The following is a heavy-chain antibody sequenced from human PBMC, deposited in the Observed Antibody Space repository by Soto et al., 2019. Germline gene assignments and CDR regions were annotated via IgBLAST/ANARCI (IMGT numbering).Heavy chain of an antibody. D-gene: IGHD1-1*01. CDR1: GGSIGSHF. V-gene: IGHV4-59*11. J-gene: IGHJ3*01. Sequence: SETLSLTCSVSGGSIGSHFWSWIRQPPGKGLEYIGYMPYRGNTNYNPSLKSRVTISLDTSENQFSLKVRSVTAADTAVYYCARRDWNDAFDVWGQGTMVTVSS. CDR3: ARRDWNDAFDV. CDR2: MPYRGNT.